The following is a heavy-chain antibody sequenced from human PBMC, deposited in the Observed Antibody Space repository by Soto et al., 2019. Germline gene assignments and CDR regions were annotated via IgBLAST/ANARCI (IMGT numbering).Heavy chain of an antibody. V-gene: IGHV3-23*01. J-gene: IGHJ6*03. D-gene: IGHD3-3*01. CDR3: AKLPHKYRVVIGVYYYYYYMDV. CDR2: ISGSGGST. Sequence: GGSLRLSCAASGFTFSSYAMSWVRQAPGKGLEWVSAISGSGGSTYYADSVKGRFTISRDNSKNTLYLQMNSLRAEDTAVYYCAKLPHKYRVVIGVYYYYYYMDVWGKGTTVTVSS. CDR1: GFTFSSYA.